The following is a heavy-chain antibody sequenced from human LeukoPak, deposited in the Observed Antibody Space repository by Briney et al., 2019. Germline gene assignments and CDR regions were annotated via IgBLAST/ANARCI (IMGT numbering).Heavy chain of an antibody. CDR3: AKEGLYGDYDFEYFQH. CDR2: ISGSGGST. Sequence: PGGSLRLSCAASGFTFSSYAMSWVRQAPGKGLEWVSAISGSGGSTYYADSVQGRFTISRDNSKNTLYLQMNSLRAEDTAVYYCAKEGLYGDYDFEYFQHWGQGTLVTVSS. D-gene: IGHD4-17*01. J-gene: IGHJ1*01. CDR1: GFTFSSYA. V-gene: IGHV3-23*01.